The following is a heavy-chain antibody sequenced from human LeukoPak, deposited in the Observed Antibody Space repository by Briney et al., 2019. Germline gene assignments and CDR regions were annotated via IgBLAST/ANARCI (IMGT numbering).Heavy chain of an antibody. J-gene: IGHJ3*01. CDR1: GFSVNTSGVA. V-gene: IGHV2-5*02. Sequence: SGPTLVKPTQTLTLTCTFSGFSVNTSGVAVGWVRQPPGKALEWLAIVYWDDDKRYSPFLKTRLTITRDTSKNQVVLTMTNMDPVDTATYYCAHGYCPTGACYQFGFDVWGQGTMVTVSS. CDR3: AHGYCPTGACYQFGFDV. CDR2: VYWDDDK. D-gene: IGHD2-8*01.